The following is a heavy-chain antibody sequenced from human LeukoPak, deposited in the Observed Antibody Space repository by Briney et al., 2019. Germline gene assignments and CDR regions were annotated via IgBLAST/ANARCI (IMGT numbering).Heavy chain of an antibody. CDR3: ARVGYCSSTSCYAGSDY. CDR2: ISTDNGNT. Sequence: ASVKVSCKASGYTFTSYGISWVRQAPGQGLEWMGWISTDNGNTNYAQKLQGRVTMTTDTSTSTAYMELRSLRSDDTAVYYCARVGYCSSTSCYAGSDYWGQGTLVTVSS. V-gene: IGHV1-18*01. CDR1: GYTFTSYG. D-gene: IGHD2-2*01. J-gene: IGHJ4*02.